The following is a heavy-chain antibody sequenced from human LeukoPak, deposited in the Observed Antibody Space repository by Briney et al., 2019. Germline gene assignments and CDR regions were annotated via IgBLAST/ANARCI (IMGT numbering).Heavy chain of an antibody. CDR3: AGEALYYDFWSGYWH. V-gene: IGHV4-39*02. CDR2: IYYSGST. J-gene: IGHJ4*02. CDR1: GGSISSSSYY. Sequence: KPSETLSLTCTVSGGSISSSSYYWGWIRQPPGKGLEWIGSIYYSGSTYYNPSLKSRVTISVDTSKNQFSLKLSSVTAADTAVYYCAGEALYYDFWSGYWHWGQGTLVTVSS. D-gene: IGHD3-3*01.